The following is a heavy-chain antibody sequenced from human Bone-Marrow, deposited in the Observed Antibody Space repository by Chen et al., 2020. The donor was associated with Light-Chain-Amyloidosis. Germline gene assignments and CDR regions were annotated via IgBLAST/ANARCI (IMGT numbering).Heavy chain of an antibody. D-gene: IGHD3-10*01. J-gene: IGHJ4*02. CDR2: VYYNEYT. CDR3: ARGGTYGSGTYIYFFDY. V-gene: IGHV4-38-2*01. CDR1: GYSVDSRYY. Sequence: QVQLQESGPGLVKPSETLSLNCAVSGYSVDSRYYWGWIRQSPGKGLEWIGGVYYNEYTYYNPSLKSRVTVSVDTSKNQFSLTLYSVTAAVTAQYYCARGGTYGSGTYIYFFDYWGRGTLVTVSS.